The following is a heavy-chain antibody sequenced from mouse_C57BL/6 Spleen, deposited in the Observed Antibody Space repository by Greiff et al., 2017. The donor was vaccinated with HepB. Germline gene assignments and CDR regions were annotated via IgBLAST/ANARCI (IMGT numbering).Heavy chain of an antibody. CDR1: GYTLTSYW. CDR2: INPSNGGT. D-gene: IGHD2-3*01. V-gene: IGHV1-53*01. CDR3: ARLGGYYPYFDY. J-gene: IGHJ2*01. Sequence: QVQLQQPGTELVKPGASVKLSCKASGYTLTSYWMHWVKQRPGQGLEWIGNINPSNGGTNYNEKFKSKATLTVDKSSSTAYMQLSSLTSEDSAVYYCARLGGYYPYFDYWGQGTTLTVSS.